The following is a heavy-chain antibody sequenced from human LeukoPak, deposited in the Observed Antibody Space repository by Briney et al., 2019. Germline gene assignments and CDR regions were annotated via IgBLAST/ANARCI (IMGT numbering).Heavy chain of an antibody. J-gene: IGHJ6*02. Sequence: GGSLRLSCAASGFRVGSHSVHWVRQAPGKGLEWLAQIWYDGSNKYYGDSRRGRFTTSRDNSKNTVYLQMNSLRAEDRAVYFCARDGKQLAPYAMDVWGQGTTVTVSS. D-gene: IGHD1-1*01. CDR1: GFRVGSHS. CDR2: IWYDGSNK. V-gene: IGHV3-33*01. CDR3: ARDGKQLAPYAMDV.